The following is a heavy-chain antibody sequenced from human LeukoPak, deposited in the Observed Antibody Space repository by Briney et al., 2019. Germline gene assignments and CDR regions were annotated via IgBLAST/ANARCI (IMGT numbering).Heavy chain of an antibody. Sequence: GGSLRLSCAASGFTFSSYGMHWVRQAPGKGLEWVAVIWYDGSNKYYADSVKGRFTISRDNSKNTLYLQMNSLRAVDTAVYYCARGSSTYYYDSSGYPVGYWGQGTLVTVSS. D-gene: IGHD3-22*01. CDR1: GFTFSSYG. CDR2: IWYDGSNK. CDR3: ARGSSTYYYDSSGYPVGY. J-gene: IGHJ4*02. V-gene: IGHV3-33*01.